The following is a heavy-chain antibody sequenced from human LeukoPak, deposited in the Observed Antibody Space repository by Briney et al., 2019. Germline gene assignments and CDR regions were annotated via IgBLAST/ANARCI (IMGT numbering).Heavy chain of an antibody. CDR3: AKVGCSSTSCYYNYYYYGMDV. CDR2: ISGSGGST. J-gene: IGHJ6*02. Sequence: GGSLRLSCAASGFTFSSYAMSWVRQAPGKGLEWVSAISGSGGSTYYADSVKGRLTISRDNSKNTLYPQMNSLRAEDTAVYYCAKVGCSSTSCYYNYYYYGMDVWGQGTTVTVSS. D-gene: IGHD2-2*01. V-gene: IGHV3-23*01. CDR1: GFTFSSYA.